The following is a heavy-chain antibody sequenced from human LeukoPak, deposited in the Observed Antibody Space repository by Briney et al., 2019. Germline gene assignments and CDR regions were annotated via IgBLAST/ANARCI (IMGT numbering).Heavy chain of an antibody. CDR3: ARDRCPYRYGAFYI. CDR2: TYCRSKWYN. V-gene: IGHV6-1*01. CDR1: GDSVSSNSAA. Sequence: SQTLSLTCAISGDSVSSNSAAWNWIRQSPSRGLEWLGRTYCRSKWYNDYAVSVKSRITINPDTSKNQFSLQLNSVTPEDTAGYYRARDRCPYRYGAFYIWGQRKIVHGSS. J-gene: IGHJ3*02. D-gene: IGHD5-18*01.